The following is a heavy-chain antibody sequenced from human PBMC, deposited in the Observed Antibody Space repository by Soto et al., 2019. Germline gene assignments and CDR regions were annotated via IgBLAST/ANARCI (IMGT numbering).Heavy chain of an antibody. V-gene: IGHV3-11*06. CDR2: ISSSSSYT. CDR3: ASLPTVGASYYYGMDV. CDR1: GFTFSDYY. Sequence: GESLKISCAASGFTFSDYYMSWIRQAPGKGLEWVSYISSSSSYTNYADSVKGRFTISRDNAKNSLYLQMNSLRAEDTAVYYCASLPTVGASYYYGMDVWGQGTTVTVSS. J-gene: IGHJ6*02. D-gene: IGHD1-26*01.